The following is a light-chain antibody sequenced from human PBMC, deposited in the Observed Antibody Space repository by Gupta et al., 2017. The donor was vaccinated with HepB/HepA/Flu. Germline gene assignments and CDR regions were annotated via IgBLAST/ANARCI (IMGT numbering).Light chain of an antibody. Sequence: DIQMTQSPSSLSASVGDRVTITCRASQSISSYLNWYQQKPGKAPKLLIYAASSWQSGVPSRFSGSGSGTDFTLTISSRQPEDFATYYCQQSYSTPPVTFGHGTKVDIK. CDR1: QSISSY. CDR2: AAS. J-gene: IGKJ3*01. V-gene: IGKV1-39*01. CDR3: QQSYSTPPVT.